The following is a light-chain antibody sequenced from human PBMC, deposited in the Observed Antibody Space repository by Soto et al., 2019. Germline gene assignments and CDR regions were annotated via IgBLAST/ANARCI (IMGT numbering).Light chain of an antibody. CDR2: LGS. Sequence: DIVMTQSPLSLPVTPGEPASISCRSSQSLLHSNGYTYLDWYLQKPGQSPQLLIYLGSHRASGVPDRFSDRGSGTVFPLKVSRVDAEDFGVYYCMPALQLPWTFGQGTKVEIK. J-gene: IGKJ1*01. CDR1: QSLLHSNGYTY. V-gene: IGKV2-28*01. CDR3: MPALQLPWT.